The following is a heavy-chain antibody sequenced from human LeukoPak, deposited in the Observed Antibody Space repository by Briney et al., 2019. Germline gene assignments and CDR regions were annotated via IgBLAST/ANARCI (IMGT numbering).Heavy chain of an antibody. CDR2: IYSGGST. V-gene: IGHV3-66*01. Sequence: PGGSLRLSCAASGFTVSSNYMSWVRQAPGKGLEWVSVIYSGGSTYYADSVKGRFTISRDNSKNTLYPQMNSLRPEDTAIYYCAKLFESGTYNNFFHYWGQGTLVTVFS. J-gene: IGHJ4*02. D-gene: IGHD3-10*01. CDR3: AKLFESGTYNNFFHY. CDR1: GFTVSSNY.